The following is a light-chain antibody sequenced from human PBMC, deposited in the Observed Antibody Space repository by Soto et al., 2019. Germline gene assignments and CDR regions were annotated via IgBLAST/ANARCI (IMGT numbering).Light chain of an antibody. CDR1: QSVSSSY. Sequence: EIVLTQSPVTLSLSPVERSTLSCMASQSVSSSYLAWYQQKPAQAPRLLIYGASSRATGTPDRFSGSGSGTDFTLTISRLEPEDFAVYYCQQYGSSFPITFGQGTRLEI. J-gene: IGKJ5*01. CDR3: QQYGSSFPIT. CDR2: GAS. V-gene: IGKV3-20*01.